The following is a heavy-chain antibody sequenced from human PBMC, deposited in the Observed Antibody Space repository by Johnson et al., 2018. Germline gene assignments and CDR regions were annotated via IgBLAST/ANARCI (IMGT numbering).Heavy chain of an antibody. V-gene: IGHV3-49*03. CDR3: SRVRSRNAAEYFQH. Sequence: VQLVQSGGGLVQPGRSLRLSCTASGFTSGDYALSWFRQAPGKGLEWLCFIRSKAYGGTTEYAASVKGRFTISRDDSKSIPYLQMKSLKTEDTAVYYCSRVRSRNAAEYFQHWGQGTLVTVSS. CDR2: IRSKAYGGTT. CDR1: GFTSGDYA. J-gene: IGHJ1*01.